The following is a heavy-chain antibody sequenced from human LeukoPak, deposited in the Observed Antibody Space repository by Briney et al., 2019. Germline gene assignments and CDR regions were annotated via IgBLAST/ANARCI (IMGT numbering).Heavy chain of an antibody. Sequence: GGSLRLSCAASGFTFSSYAMSWVRQAPGKGLEWVSAISDSGGRTFYADSVKGRFTISRDNSKNTLYLQINSLRAGDTAVYYCAKDSYDTSIWGQGTLVTVSA. V-gene: IGHV3-23*01. D-gene: IGHD3-22*01. CDR3: AKDSYDTSI. J-gene: IGHJ4*02. CDR1: GFTFSSYA. CDR2: ISDSGGRT.